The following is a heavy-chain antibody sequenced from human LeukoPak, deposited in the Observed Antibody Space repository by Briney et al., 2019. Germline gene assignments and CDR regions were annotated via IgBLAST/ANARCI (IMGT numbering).Heavy chain of an antibody. Sequence: GGSLRLSCAASGFTFSSYAMSWVRQAPGKGLEWVSFIRGIGGSTYYADSVKGRFTISRDNSKNTLYLQMNSLRAEDTAVYYCAKEGIPAAIPDYWGQGTLVTVSS. D-gene: IGHD2-2*01. J-gene: IGHJ4*02. CDR2: IRGIGGST. CDR1: GFTFSSYA. CDR3: AKEGIPAAIPDY. V-gene: IGHV3-23*01.